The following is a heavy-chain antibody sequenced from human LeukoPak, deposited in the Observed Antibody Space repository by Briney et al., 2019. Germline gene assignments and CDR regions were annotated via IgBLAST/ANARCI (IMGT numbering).Heavy chain of an antibody. CDR1: GGSISVTPYY. V-gene: IGHV4-39*07. J-gene: IGHJ4*02. D-gene: IGHD3-3*01. Sequence: PSETLSLTCAISGGSISVTPYYWGWIRQPPGKGLEWIGSIYYSGGTYYNPSLKSRLTISVDTSKNQFSLKLTSVTAADTAVYYCARASTIFGHFAYWGRGTLVTVSS. CDR3: ARASTIFGHFAY. CDR2: IYYSGGT.